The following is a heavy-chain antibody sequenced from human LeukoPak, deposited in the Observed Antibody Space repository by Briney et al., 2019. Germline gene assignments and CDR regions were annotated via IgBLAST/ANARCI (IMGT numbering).Heavy chain of an antibody. D-gene: IGHD6-13*01. J-gene: IGHJ5*02. CDR3: ATAGGSSSWLGLFVP. CDR1: GYTLTELS. V-gene: IGHV1-24*01. Sequence: SVPDSCMFTGYTLTELSRQGVGQARGKEHEGMGGFGHEDGETNYAQKFQGRVTMTEDTSTDTPYLELSSLRAEDTAVYYCATAGGSSSWLGLFVPWGQGTRLAVSS. CDR2: FGHEDGET.